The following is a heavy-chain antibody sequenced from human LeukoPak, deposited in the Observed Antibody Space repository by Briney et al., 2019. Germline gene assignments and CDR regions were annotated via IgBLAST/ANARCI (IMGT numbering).Heavy chain of an antibody. CDR3: ARVPRGGDEFDP. V-gene: IGHV3-30*02. CDR2: IRYDGSNK. J-gene: IGHJ5*02. D-gene: IGHD2-21*01. Sequence: PGGSLRLSCAASGFTFSSYGMHWVRQAPGKGLEWVAFIRYDGSNKYYADSVKGRFTISRDNSKNTLYLQMNSLRSEDTAVYYCARVPRGGDEFDPWGQGTLVIVSS. CDR1: GFTFSSYG.